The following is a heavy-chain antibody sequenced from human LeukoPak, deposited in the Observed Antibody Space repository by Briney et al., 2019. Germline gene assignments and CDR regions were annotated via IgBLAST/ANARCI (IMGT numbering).Heavy chain of an antibody. Sequence: SETLSLTCTVYGGSFSGHYWTWIRQPPGKGLEWIGEVNHSGSTTYNPSLNNRVAISVDTSKNQFSLKLTSVTAADTAVYYCARPRYGSGSLDSWGQGTLVTVSS. CDR1: GGSFSGHY. J-gene: IGHJ4*02. V-gene: IGHV4-34*01. CDR2: VNHSGST. D-gene: IGHD3-10*01. CDR3: ARPRYGSGSLDS.